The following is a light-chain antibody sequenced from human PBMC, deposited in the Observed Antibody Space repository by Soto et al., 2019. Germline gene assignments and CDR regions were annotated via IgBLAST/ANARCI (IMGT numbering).Light chain of an antibody. V-gene: IGKV1-39*01. J-gene: IGKJ4*01. CDR1: QSISTD. CDR3: QQTYTTPRT. CDR2: GAS. Sequence: DIQMTQSPSSLSASIGDRVTITCRASQSISTDLNWYQQKPGKAPKVLTYGASTLQSGVPSRFAGSGSGTDFNLTINSLQPEDFATYFCQQTYTTPRTFGQGTKVEIK.